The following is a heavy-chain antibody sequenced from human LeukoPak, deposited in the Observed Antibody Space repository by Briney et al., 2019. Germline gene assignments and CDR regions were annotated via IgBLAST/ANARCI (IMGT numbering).Heavy chain of an antibody. CDR3: AKDLIPRCSGGSCYTNFDY. Sequence: GGSLRLSCAASGFTFSSYAMSWVRQAPGKGLEWVSSISGSGGSRYYADSVKGRFTISRDNSKNTLYLQMNSLRAEDTAVYYCAKDLIPRCSGGSCYTNFDYWGQGTLVTVSS. J-gene: IGHJ4*02. V-gene: IGHV3-23*01. CDR2: ISGSGGSR. D-gene: IGHD2-15*01. CDR1: GFTFSSYA.